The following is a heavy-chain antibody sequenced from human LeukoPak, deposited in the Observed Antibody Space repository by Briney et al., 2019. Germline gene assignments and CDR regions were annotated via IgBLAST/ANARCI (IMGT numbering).Heavy chain of an antibody. CDR1: GGTFSSYA. CDR2: IIPIFDTA. J-gene: IGHJ3*02. Sequence: GASVKVSCKASGGTFSSYAISWVRQAPGQGLEWMGGIIPIFDTANYAQKFQGRVTITADESTSTAYMELSSLRSEDTAVYYCASARGVGATTDAFDIWGQGTMVTVSS. V-gene: IGHV1-69*13. D-gene: IGHD1-26*01. CDR3: ASARGVGATTDAFDI.